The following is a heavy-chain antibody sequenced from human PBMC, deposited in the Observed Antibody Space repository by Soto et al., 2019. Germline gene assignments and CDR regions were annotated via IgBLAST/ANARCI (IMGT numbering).Heavy chain of an antibody. V-gene: IGHV4-39*01. CDR3: AGPKELLHAFNI. CDR2: VYDSGGT. J-gene: IGHJ3*02. CDR1: GGPISRSGFY. D-gene: IGHD1-26*01. Sequence: QLQLQESGPGLVKPSETLSLTCSVSGGPISRSGFYWGWLRQPPGKGLQWIGSVYDSGGTYYNPFPKSRLSTSVDTYKNEFSLKLNSVTATDTAVYYCAGPKELLHAFNIWGQGTMVTVSA.